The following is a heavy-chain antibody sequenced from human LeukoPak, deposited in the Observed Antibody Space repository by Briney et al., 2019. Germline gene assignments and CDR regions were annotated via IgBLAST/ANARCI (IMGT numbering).Heavy chain of an antibody. D-gene: IGHD5-24*01. J-gene: IGHJ4*02. V-gene: IGHV3-21*01. Sequence: PGGSLRLSCAASGFTFSSYSMNWVRQAPGKGLEWVSSISSSSSYIYYADSVKGRFTISRDNAKNSLYLQMNSLRAEDTAVYYCARSAEMATIPYFDCWGQGTLVTVSS. CDR2: ISSSSSYI. CDR1: GFTFSSYS. CDR3: ARSAEMATIPYFDC.